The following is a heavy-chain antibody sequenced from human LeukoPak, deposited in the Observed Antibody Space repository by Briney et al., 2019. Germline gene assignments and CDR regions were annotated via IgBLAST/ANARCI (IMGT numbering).Heavy chain of an antibody. Sequence: GASVKVSCKASGYTFTSYYMHWVRQAPGQGLEWMGIINPSGGSTSYAQKFQGRVTMTRDMSTSTVYMELSSLRSEDTAVYYCARASIAVAGTDYWGQGTLVTVSS. J-gene: IGHJ4*02. CDR3: ARASIAVAGTDY. V-gene: IGHV1-46*01. CDR2: INPSGGST. D-gene: IGHD6-19*01. CDR1: GYTFTSYY.